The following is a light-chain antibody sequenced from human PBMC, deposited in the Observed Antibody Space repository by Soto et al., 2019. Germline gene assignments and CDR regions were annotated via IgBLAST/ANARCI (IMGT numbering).Light chain of an antibody. V-gene: IGKV3-11*01. CDR1: QSVSSY. CDR2: DAS. CDR3: QQRSNWPRT. J-gene: IGKJ1*01. Sequence: EIVLTQSPATLSLSPGERATLSCRASQSVSSYLAWYQQKPGQAPRLLIYDASNRATGIPARFSGSESGTDFTLPISSLEPEDFAVYYCQQRSNWPRTFGQGTKVEIK.